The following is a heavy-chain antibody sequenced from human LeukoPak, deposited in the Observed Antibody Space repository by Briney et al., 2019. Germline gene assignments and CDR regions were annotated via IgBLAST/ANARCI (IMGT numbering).Heavy chain of an antibody. CDR2: ISAYNGNT. D-gene: IGHD6-19*01. Sequence: ASVKVSCKASGYTFTSYGISWVRQAPGQGLEWMGWISAYNGNTNHAQKLQGRVTMTTDTSTSTAYMELRSLRSDDTAVYYCAREAQAVAGRNYYYGMDVWGQGTTVTVSS. CDR1: GYTFTSYG. V-gene: IGHV1-18*01. CDR3: AREAQAVAGRNYYYGMDV. J-gene: IGHJ6*02.